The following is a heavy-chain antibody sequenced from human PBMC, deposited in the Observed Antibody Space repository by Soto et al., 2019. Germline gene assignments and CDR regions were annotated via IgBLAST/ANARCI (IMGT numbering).Heavy chain of an antibody. CDR2: IYYSGST. CDR3: ARDSTGMPPNHYYYGMDV. Sequence: SETLSLTCTVSGGSISSYYWSWIRQPPGKGLEWIGYIYYSGSTNYNPSLKSRVTISVDTSKNQFSLKLSSVTAADTAVYYCARDSTGMPPNHYYYGMDVWGQGTTDTVS. V-gene: IGHV4-59*01. D-gene: IGHD1-1*01. J-gene: IGHJ6*02. CDR1: GGSISSYY.